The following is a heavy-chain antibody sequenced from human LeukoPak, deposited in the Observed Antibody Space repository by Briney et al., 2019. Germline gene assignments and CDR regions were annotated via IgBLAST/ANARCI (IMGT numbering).Heavy chain of an antibody. J-gene: IGHJ4*02. CDR3: AKKRRDYGDYVDEY. Sequence: ASVKVSCKASGYTFTSYGISWVRQAPGQELEWMGWISAYNGNTNYAQKLQGRVTMTTDTSTSTAYMELRSLRSDDTAVYYCAKKRRDYGDYVDEYWGQGTLVTVSS. V-gene: IGHV1-18*01. D-gene: IGHD4-17*01. CDR2: ISAYNGNT. CDR1: GYTFTSYG.